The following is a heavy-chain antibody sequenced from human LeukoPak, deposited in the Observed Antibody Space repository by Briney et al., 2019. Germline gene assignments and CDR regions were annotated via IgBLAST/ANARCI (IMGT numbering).Heavy chain of an antibody. J-gene: IGHJ4*02. CDR1: GFTFSDYY. Sequence: GGSLRLSRATSGFTFSDYYMSWIRQAPGKGLEWVSYISKSGTTIYYADSVKGRFTISRDNAKNSLSLYMNSLRAEDTAVYFCARDGDDTYYFDSWGQGALVTVPS. CDR2: ISKSGTTI. V-gene: IGHV3-11*01. CDR3: ARDGDDTYYFDS.